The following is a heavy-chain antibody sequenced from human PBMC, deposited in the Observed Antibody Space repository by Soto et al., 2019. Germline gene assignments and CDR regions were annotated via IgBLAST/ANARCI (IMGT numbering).Heavy chain of an antibody. CDR1: GYTFTSYD. Sequence: ASVKVSCKASGYTFTSYDISWVRQATGQGLEWMGWMNPNSGNTGYAQKFQGRVTMTRNTSISTAYMELSSLRSEDTAVYYCARGFSYSSSWAFNPRPRYFDLWGRGTLVTVSS. V-gene: IGHV1-8*01. CDR3: ARGFSYSSSWAFNPRPRYFDL. J-gene: IGHJ2*01. CDR2: MNPNSGNT. D-gene: IGHD6-13*01.